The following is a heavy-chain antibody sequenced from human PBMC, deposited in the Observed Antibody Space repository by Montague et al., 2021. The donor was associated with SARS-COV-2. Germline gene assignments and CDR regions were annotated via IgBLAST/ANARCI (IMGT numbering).Heavy chain of an antibody. Sequence: TLSLTCTVPGGSIRSGSYYWSWIRQPAGKGLEWIGRIYSSGSTNYNPSLKSRVTMSVGTSKNQFSLKVSSVTAADTAVYYCARDYGDYSYYYGLDVWGQGTTVTVSS. D-gene: IGHD4-17*01. CDR3: ARDYGDYSYYYGLDV. CDR2: IYSSGST. V-gene: IGHV4-61*02. J-gene: IGHJ6*02. CDR1: GGSIRSGSYY.